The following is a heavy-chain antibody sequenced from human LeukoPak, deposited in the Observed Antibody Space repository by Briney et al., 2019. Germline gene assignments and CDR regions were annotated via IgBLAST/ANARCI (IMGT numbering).Heavy chain of an antibody. D-gene: IGHD3-10*01. V-gene: IGHV1-2*06. CDR1: GYTFTGYY. J-gene: IGHJ4*02. CDR3: ARGTSYYASGSYRDFDY. CDR2: INPNSGGT. Sequence: ASVKVSCKASGYTFTGYYMHWVRQAPGQGLEWMGRINPNSGGTNYAQKFQGRVTMTRDTSISTAYMELSRLRSDDTAVYYCARGTSYYASGSYRDFDYWGQGTLVTVSS.